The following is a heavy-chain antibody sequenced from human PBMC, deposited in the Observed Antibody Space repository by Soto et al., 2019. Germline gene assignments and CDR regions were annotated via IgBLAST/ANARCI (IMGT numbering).Heavy chain of an antibody. V-gene: IGHV1-18*01. D-gene: IGHD3-16*02. CDR3: ARARGVISVGVLGY. Sequence: QVQLVQSGAEVKKPGASVKVSCKASGYPFTSCDISWVRQAPGQGLEWMAWISAYNGNTNYAQKLQGRVTMTADTSTSTAYMELRSLRSDDTAVYYCARARGVISVGVLGYWGQGTLVTVSS. CDR2: ISAYNGNT. CDR1: GYPFTSCD. J-gene: IGHJ4*02.